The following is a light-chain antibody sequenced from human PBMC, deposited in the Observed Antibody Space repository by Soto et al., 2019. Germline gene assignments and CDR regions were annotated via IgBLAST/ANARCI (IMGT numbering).Light chain of an antibody. CDR1: QGISSA. Sequence: AIQLTQSPSSLSASVGDRVTITCQASQGISSALAWFRQKPGKAPKLLIYDASSLEGGVPSRFSGSGSGTDFTLTISSLQPEDFATYYCQQFNSYPRTFGQGTKVEIK. CDR3: QQFNSYPRT. V-gene: IGKV1-13*02. CDR2: DAS. J-gene: IGKJ1*01.